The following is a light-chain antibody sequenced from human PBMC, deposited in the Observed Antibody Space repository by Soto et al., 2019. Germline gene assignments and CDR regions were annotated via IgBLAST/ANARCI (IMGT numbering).Light chain of an antibody. V-gene: IGKV1-39*01. CDR2: AAS. CDR3: QQTYSSPRT. CDR1: QSIRRS. Sequence: DIKVTRSPSSLSACVTDRVTITVRASQSIRRSLNWYQQKPGKAPNLLIYAASSLQTGVPSRFTGRGSGTDLTLTISNLQPEDFAVYYCQQTYSSPRTFCQRANVDIK. J-gene: IGKJ1*01.